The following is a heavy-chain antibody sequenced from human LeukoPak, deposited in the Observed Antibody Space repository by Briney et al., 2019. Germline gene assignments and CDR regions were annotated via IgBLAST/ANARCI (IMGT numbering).Heavy chain of an antibody. D-gene: IGHD3-10*01. Sequence: GESLHISCSGSGYVFPTHWIAWVRQMPGRGLEWMGIVYPGDSDTTYSPSFQGQVTFSADKPISTVYLQWSSLRASDTAMYFCARASSSGNSYTPLDLWGQGTLVTVSS. CDR2: VYPGDSDT. CDR3: ARASSSGNSYTPLDL. J-gene: IGHJ5*02. V-gene: IGHV5-51*04. CDR1: GYVFPTHW.